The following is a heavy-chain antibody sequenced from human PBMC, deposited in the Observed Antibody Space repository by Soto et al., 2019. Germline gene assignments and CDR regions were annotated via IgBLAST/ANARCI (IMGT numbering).Heavy chain of an antibody. Sequence: QVVLLQSGADVKEPGSSVNISCKTFGDVFSTDTINWVRQAPGQGLLWMGSIIPFLNLSNIEPTFMDRLSTTADESTGTPYRKLRVRTRADPALYFSATLRAQTAHRGHGSRITVSS. CDR2: IIPFLNLS. J-gene: IGHJ4*01. CDR1: GDVFSTDT. V-gene: IGHV1-69*09. CDR3: ATLRAQTAH.